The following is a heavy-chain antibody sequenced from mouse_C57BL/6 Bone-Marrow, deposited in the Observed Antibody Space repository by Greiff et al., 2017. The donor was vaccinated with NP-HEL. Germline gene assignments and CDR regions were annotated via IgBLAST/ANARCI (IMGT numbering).Heavy chain of an antibody. D-gene: IGHD2-3*01. CDR3: AREGVDDGYYHSYWYFDV. CDR2: INYDGSST. Sequence: EVQVVESEGGLVQPGSSMKLSCTASGFTFSDYYMAWVRQVPEKGLEWVANINYDGSSTYYLDSLKSRFIISRDNAKNILYLQMSSLKSDDTATYYCAREGVDDGYYHSYWYFDVWGTGTTVTVSS. CDR1: GFTFSDYY. J-gene: IGHJ1*03. V-gene: IGHV5-16*01.